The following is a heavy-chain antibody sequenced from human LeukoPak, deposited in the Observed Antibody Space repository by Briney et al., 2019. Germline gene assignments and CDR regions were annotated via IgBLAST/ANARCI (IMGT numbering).Heavy chain of an antibody. CDR3: ARLPLYSGSLDAFDI. CDR2: INHSGST. J-gene: IGHJ3*02. CDR1: GGSFSGYY. D-gene: IGHD1-26*01. V-gene: IGHV4-34*01. Sequence: PSETLSLICAVYGGSFSGYYWSWIRQPPGKGLEWIGEINHSGSTNYNPSLKSRVTISVDTSKNQFSLKLSSVTAADTAVYYCARLPLYSGSLDAFDIWGQGTMVTVSS.